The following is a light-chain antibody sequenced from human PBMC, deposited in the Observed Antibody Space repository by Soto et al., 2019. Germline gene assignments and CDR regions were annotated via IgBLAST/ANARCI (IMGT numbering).Light chain of an antibody. J-gene: IGKJ1*01. CDR3: LQCASSPWT. CDR2: SAS. V-gene: IGKV3-20*01. Sequence: EIVLTQSPGTLSVSPGDRVSLSCRASQSVSSNYLAWYQHKPGQAPRLLIYSASKRAGGIPDRFSGSGSGTDFTLTISRLEPEDFAVYYCLQCASSPWTFGQGTKVEVQ. CDR1: QSVSSNY.